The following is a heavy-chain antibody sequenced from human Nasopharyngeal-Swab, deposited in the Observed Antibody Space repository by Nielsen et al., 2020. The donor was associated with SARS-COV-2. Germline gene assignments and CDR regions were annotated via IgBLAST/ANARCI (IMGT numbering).Heavy chain of an antibody. CDR3: ASKVETLHAFDV. CDR1: GFTFSDFS. D-gene: IGHD2-21*02. CDR2: ISKDGSSQ. J-gene: IGHJ3*01. Sequence: GESLKISCAASGFTFSDFSMHWVRQAPGKGLEWVAVISKDGSSQYYADFVKGRFTIYRDNPKKTLSLQMNSLRLEDTAVYFCASKVETLHAFDVWGQGTMVTVSS. V-gene: IGHV3-30*04.